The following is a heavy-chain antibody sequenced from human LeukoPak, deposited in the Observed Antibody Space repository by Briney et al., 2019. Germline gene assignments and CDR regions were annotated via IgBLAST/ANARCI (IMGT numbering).Heavy chain of an antibody. CDR3: VTNGGK. CDR2: IRPDGGET. Sequence: TGGPLRLSCAASGLTFSRYWMTWLPQGPGKGLQWLDTIRPDGGETSYGDSVKGQFTISSDNARDSLYLEMNNLGPEDTAVYYCVTNGGKWGQGTLVTVSS. CDR1: GLTFSRYW. J-gene: IGHJ4*02. V-gene: IGHV3-7*01. D-gene: IGHD3-16*01.